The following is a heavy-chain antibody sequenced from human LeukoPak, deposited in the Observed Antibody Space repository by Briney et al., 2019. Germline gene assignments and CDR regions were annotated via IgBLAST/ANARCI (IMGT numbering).Heavy chain of an antibody. V-gene: IGHV4-4*07. CDR1: GGSISSYY. CDR3: ARVIAAAGPPDY. Sequence: SETLSLTCTVSGGSISSYYWSWIRQPAGKGLEWVGRIYTSGSTNYNPSLKSRVTMSVDTSKNQFSLKLSSVTAADTAVYYCARVIAAAGPPDYWGQGTLVTVSS. CDR2: IYTSGST. D-gene: IGHD6-13*01. J-gene: IGHJ4*02.